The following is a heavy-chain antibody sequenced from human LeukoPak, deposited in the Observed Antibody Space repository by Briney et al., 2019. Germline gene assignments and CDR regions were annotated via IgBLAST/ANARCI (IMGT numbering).Heavy chain of an antibody. D-gene: IGHD2-2*01. CDR3: ARGGLEYQLLSYFDY. Sequence: ETLSLTCTVSGGSISSYYWSWIRQPPGKGLEWIGYIYYSGSTNFNPSLKSRVTISVDTSKNQFSLKLSSVTAADTAVYYCARGGLEYQLLSYFDYWGLGTLVTVSS. CDR1: GGSISSYY. V-gene: IGHV4-59*01. CDR2: IYYSGST. J-gene: IGHJ4*02.